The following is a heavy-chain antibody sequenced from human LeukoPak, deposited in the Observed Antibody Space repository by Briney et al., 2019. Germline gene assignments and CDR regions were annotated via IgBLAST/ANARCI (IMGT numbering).Heavy chain of an antibody. Sequence: GGSLRLPCAASGFTFSSYYMNWVRQAPGRGLEWVSSISSTSSYIYYADSVKGRFTISRDNADNSLYLQMNSLRAEDTAVYYCARGYSSGWSAFDYWGQGTVVTVSS. CDR1: GFTFSSYY. V-gene: IGHV3-21*01. J-gene: IGHJ4*02. CDR3: ARGYSSGWSAFDY. D-gene: IGHD6-19*01. CDR2: ISSTSSYI.